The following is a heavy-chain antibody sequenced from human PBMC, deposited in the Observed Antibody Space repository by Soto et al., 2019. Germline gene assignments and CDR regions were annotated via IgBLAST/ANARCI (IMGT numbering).Heavy chain of an antibody. Sequence: GRSLRLSCAASEFTFRTYGMQWVRQSPGKGLEWVSVISYDGYLKYYVDAVKGRFTVARDNSKNTLFLEMNSLRVEDTAVYFVAKDFKVSRRHYGTLNYYYGMDVWGQGTTVTVSS. CDR2: ISYDGYLK. D-gene: IGHD3-10*01. V-gene: IGHV3-30*18. CDR3: AKDFKVSRRHYGTLNYYYGMDV. CDR1: EFTFRTYG. J-gene: IGHJ6*02.